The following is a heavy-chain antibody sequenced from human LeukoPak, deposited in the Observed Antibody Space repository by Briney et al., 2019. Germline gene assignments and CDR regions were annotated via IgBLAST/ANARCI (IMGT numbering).Heavy chain of an antibody. V-gene: IGHV1-2*06. CDR2: INPNSGGT. Sequence: ASVKVSCKASAYTFTGYYMHWVRQAPGQGLEWMGRINPNSGGTNYVQKFQGRATMTRDTSISTAYMELSRLRSDDTAVYYCARDRIAAAGQLYNWFDPWGQGTLVTVSS. CDR3: ARDRIAAAGQLYNWFDP. J-gene: IGHJ5*02. CDR1: AYTFTGYY. D-gene: IGHD6-13*01.